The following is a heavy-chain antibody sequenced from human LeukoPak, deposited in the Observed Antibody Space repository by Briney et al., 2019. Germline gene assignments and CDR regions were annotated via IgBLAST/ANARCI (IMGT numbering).Heavy chain of an antibody. V-gene: IGHV1-18*01. CDR2: ISTYNGNT. CDR1: GYTFTTYG. CDR3: ARDLIAVRPGWFDP. J-gene: IGHJ5*02. D-gene: IGHD6-6*01. Sequence: GASVKVSSKASGYTFTTYGISWVRQAPGQGLEWMGWISTYNGNTNYAQQFQGRVTMTTDTSMSTTYMELRSLRSDDTAVYYCARDLIAVRPGWFDPWGQGSLVTVSS.